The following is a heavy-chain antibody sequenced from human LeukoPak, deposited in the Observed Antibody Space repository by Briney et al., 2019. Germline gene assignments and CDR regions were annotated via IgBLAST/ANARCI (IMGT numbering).Heavy chain of an antibody. CDR1: GYSFTSYW. CDR3: ARHSSGSYYFGY. CDR2: IDPSDSYT. V-gene: IGHV5-10-1*01. J-gene: IGHJ4*02. Sequence: LGESLRISCKGSGYSFTSYWISWVRQMPGKGLEWMGRIDPSDSYTNYSPSFQGHVTLSADKSISTAYMQWSSLKASDTAMYYCARHSSGSYYFGYWGQGTLVTVSS. D-gene: IGHD1-26*01.